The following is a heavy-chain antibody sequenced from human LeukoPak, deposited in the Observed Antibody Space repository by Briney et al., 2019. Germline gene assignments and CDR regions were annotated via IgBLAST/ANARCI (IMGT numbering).Heavy chain of an antibody. CDR2: IIPIFGTG. Sequence: WASVKVSCKASGGTFSCYAISWVRQARGQGLEGMGGIIPIFGTGNYAQKFRGSVTITADESTSTAYMELSSLRSEDTAVYYCARTGEKNYFDYWGQGTLVTVSS. V-gene: IGHV1-69*01. CDR1: GGTFSCYA. J-gene: IGHJ4*02. D-gene: IGHD7-27*01. CDR3: ARTGEKNYFDY.